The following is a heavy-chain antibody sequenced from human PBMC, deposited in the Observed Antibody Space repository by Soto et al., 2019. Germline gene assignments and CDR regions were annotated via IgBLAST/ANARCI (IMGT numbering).Heavy chain of an antibody. CDR3: ARGLDY. CDR1: GGSISSGDYY. CDR2: IYYTGNT. J-gene: IGHJ4*02. V-gene: IGHV4-30-4*01. Sequence: SETLSLTCTVSGGSISSGDYYWSWLRQPPEKGLEWIGYIYYTGNTYYNPSLKSRVTMSLDTSKNQFSLRLSSVTAADTAVYYCARGLDYWGQGTLVTVSS.